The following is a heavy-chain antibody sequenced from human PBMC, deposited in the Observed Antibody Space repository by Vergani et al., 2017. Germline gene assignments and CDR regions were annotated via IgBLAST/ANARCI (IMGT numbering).Heavy chain of an antibody. D-gene: IGHD1-26*01. V-gene: IGHV4-31*03. CDR3: ARVVGATSERYYFDY. J-gene: IGHJ4*02. CDR1: GGSISSGGYY. CDR2: IYYSGST. Sequence: QVQLQESGPGLVKPSQTLSLTCTVSGGSISSGGYYWSWIRQHPGKGLEWIGYIYYSGSTYYNPSLKSRVTISVDTSKNQLSLKLSSVTAADTAVYYCARVVGATSERYYFDYWGQGTLVTVSS.